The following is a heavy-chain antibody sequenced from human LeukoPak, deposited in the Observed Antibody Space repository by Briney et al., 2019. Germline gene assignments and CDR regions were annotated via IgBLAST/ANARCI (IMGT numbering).Heavy chain of an antibody. CDR1: GFTFSSYW. Sequence: HTGGSLRLSCAASGFTFSSYWMSWVRQAPGKGLEWVANINQDGSEKYRVDSLKGRFTISRDNAENSLYLQMNSLRAEDTAVYYCAGDGHYTIYELRFDYWGQGALVTVSS. V-gene: IGHV3-7*01. CDR3: AGDGHYTIYELRFDY. D-gene: IGHD5/OR15-5a*01. CDR2: INQDGSEK. J-gene: IGHJ4*02.